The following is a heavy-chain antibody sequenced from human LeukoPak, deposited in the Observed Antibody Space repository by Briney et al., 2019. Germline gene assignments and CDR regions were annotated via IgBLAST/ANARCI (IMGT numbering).Heavy chain of an antibody. J-gene: IGHJ4*02. CDR2: IRNDGHNQ. D-gene: IGHD5-12*01. CDR1: GFTFSTYS. Sequence: GGSLRLSCAASGFTFSTYSMHWVRQAPGKGLERVAFIRNDGHNQYYGHSVKGRFTISRDNSKNTVFLQMNGLRAEDTAVYYCAKGTPGYSGYDPLDYWGQGTLVTVSS. CDR3: AKGTPGYSGYDPLDY. V-gene: IGHV3-30*02.